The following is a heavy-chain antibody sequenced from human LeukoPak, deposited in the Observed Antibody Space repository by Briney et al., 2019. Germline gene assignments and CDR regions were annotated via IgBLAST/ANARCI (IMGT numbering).Heavy chain of an antibody. D-gene: IGHD3-10*01. CDR1: GGSISSSSYY. CDR2: IYYSGST. V-gene: IGHV4-39*01. J-gene: IGHJ4*02. Sequence: SETLSLTCTVSGGSISSSSYYWGWIRQPPGKGLEWIGSIYYSGSTYYNPSLKSRVTISVDTSKNQFSLKLSSVTATDTAVYYCARLGPNYYGSGSYYKGCRGQGTLVTVSS. CDR3: ARLGPNYYGSGSYYKGC.